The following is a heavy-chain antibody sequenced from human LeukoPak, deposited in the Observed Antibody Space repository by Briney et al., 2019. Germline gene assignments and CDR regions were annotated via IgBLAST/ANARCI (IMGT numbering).Heavy chain of an antibody. V-gene: IGHV3-13*05. CDR3: ARASRLNFDKHYFDY. CDR1: GFTFSSYD. Sequence: GGSLRLSCAASGFTFSSYDMHWVRQATGKGLEWVSAIGTAGDPCYPGSVKGRFTISRENAKNSLYLQMNSLRAGDTAVYYCARASRLNFDKHYFDYWGQGTLVTVSS. D-gene: IGHD3-9*01. CDR2: IGTAGDP. J-gene: IGHJ4*02.